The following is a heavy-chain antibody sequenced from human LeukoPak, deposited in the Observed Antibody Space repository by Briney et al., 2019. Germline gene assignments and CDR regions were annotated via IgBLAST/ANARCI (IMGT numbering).Heavy chain of an antibody. CDR2: IYSGGST. CDR3: ARDYYDSSGYLDY. J-gene: IGHJ4*02. CDR1: GFTVSSNY. V-gene: IGHV3-66*01. D-gene: IGHD3-22*01. Sequence: GGSLRLSCAASGFTVSSNYMSWVRQAPGQGLEWVSVIYSGGSTYYADSVKGRFTISRDNFENTLYLQMNSLRAEDTAVYYCARDYYDSSGYLDYWGQGTLVSVSS.